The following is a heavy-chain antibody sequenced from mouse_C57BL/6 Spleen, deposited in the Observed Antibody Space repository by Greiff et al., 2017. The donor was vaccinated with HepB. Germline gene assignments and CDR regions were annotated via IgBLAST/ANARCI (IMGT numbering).Heavy chain of an antibody. V-gene: IGHV1-64*01. CDR3: ATPTAVKFYYAMDY. CDR2: IHSNSGST. J-gene: IGHJ4*01. D-gene: IGHD2-10*01. CDR1: GYTFTSYW. Sequence: VQLQQPGAELVKPGASVKLSCKASGYTFTSYWMPWVKQRPGQGLEWIGMIHSNSGSTNYNEKFKSKATLTVDKSSSTAYMQLSSLTSEDSAVYYCATPTAVKFYYAMDYWGQGPSVTVAS.